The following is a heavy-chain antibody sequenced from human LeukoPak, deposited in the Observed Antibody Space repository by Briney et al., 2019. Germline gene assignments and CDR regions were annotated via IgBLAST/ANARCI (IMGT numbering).Heavy chain of an antibody. Sequence: GASVKVSCKASGYTFTSYGISWVRQAPGQGLEWMGWISAYNGSTNYAQKLQGRVTMTTDTSTSTAYMELRSLRSDDTAVYYCARDGLGHYYDSSGYYSYWGQGTLVTVSS. V-gene: IGHV1-18*01. D-gene: IGHD3-22*01. CDR3: ARDGLGHYYDSSGYYSY. CDR2: ISAYNGST. CDR1: GYTFTSYG. J-gene: IGHJ4*02.